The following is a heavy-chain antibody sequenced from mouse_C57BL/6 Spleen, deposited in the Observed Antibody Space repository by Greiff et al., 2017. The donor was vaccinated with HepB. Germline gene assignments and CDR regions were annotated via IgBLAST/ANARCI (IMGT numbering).Heavy chain of an antibody. V-gene: IGHV1-50*01. CDR1: GYTFTSYW. J-gene: IGHJ4*01. CDR3: ASALYAMDY. Sequence: QVQLQQPGAELVKPGASVKLSCKASGYTFTSYWMQWVKQRPGQGLEWIGEIDPSDSYTNYNQKFKGKATLTVDTSSSTAYMQLSSLTSEDYAVYYCASALYAMDYWGQGTSVTVSS. CDR2: IDPSDSYT.